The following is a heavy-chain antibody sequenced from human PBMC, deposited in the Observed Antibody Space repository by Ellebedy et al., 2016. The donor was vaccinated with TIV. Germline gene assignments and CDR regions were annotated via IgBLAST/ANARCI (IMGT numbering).Heavy chain of an antibody. D-gene: IGHD1-20*01. CDR1: GITFSGSA. V-gene: IGHV3-73*01. J-gene: IGHJ4*02. Sequence: GESLKISXAASGITFSGSAMHWARQSSGKGLEWIGRIRSQANSYATAYAPSVKGRFFISRDDSKNTAYLHMNSLNTEDSAVYYCTRRGVSGGITFDYWGQGTLVTVSS. CDR2: IRSQANSYAT. CDR3: TRRGVSGGITFDY.